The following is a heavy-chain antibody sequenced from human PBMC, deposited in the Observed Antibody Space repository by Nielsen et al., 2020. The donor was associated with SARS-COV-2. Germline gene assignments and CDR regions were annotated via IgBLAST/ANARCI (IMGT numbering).Heavy chain of an antibody. Sequence: GGSLRLSCAASGFTVSSNYMSWVRQAPGKGLEWVSVIYSGGSTYYADSVKGRFTISRDNSKNTLYLQMNSLRAEDTDVYYCARGPYTRYGMDVWGQGTTVTVSS. CDR2: IYSGGST. J-gene: IGHJ6*02. CDR1: GFTVSSNY. CDR3: ARGPYTRYGMDV. D-gene: IGHD4-11*01. V-gene: IGHV3-66*01.